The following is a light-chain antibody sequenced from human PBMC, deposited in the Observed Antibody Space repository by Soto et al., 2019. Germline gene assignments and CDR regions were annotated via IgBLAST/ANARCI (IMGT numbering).Light chain of an antibody. CDR3: QQRSNWPT. V-gene: IGKV3-11*01. Sequence: EIVLPQSPATLSLSPGERATLSCRASQSVSSYLAWYQQKPGQAPRLLIYDASNRATGIPARFSGSGSGTDFTLTISSLEPEDFAVDYCQQRSNWPTFGQRTKVEIK. CDR2: DAS. J-gene: IGKJ1*01. CDR1: QSVSSY.